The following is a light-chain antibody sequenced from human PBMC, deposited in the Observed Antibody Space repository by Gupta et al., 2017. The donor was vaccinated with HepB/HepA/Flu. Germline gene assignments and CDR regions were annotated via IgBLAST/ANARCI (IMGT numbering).Light chain of an antibody. Sequence: DIQMTQSPSSLSASVGDRVTITCRASQSISSYLNWYQQKPGKAPKLLIYAASSLQSGVPSRFSGSGSGTDFTLTISMLQPEDFATYYCQQRYSTRWTFGQGTKVEIK. V-gene: IGKV1-39*01. CDR3: QQRYSTRWT. CDR2: AAS. J-gene: IGKJ1*01. CDR1: QSISSY.